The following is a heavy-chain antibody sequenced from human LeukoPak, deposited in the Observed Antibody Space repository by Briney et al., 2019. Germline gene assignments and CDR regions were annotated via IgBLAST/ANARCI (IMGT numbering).Heavy chain of an antibody. J-gene: IGHJ6*02. CDR2: ISWNSGSI. CDR3: AKAIAVAGTGYYYGMDV. Sequence: SGGSLRLSCAASGFTFDDYAMHWVRHAPGKGLEWVSGISWNSGSIGYADSVKGRFTISRDNAKNSLYLQMNSLRAEDTALYYCAKAIAVAGTGYYYGMDVWGQGTTVTVSS. V-gene: IGHV3-9*01. D-gene: IGHD6-19*01. CDR1: GFTFDDYA.